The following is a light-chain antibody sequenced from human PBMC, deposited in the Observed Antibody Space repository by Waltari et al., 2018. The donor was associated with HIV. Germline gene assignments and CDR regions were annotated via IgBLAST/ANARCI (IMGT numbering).Light chain of an antibody. V-gene: IGKV3-20*01. CDR3: QQYGSSQVT. CDR1: QSVISSF. Sequence: EIVLTQSPGTLSLSPGERATLSCRASQSVISSFLAWYQQNPGQAPRLLIYDASRRATGIPDRFSGSVSWTDFTLTISRLEPEDFAVYYCQQYGSSQVTFGQGTRVDI. J-gene: IGKJ1*01. CDR2: DAS.